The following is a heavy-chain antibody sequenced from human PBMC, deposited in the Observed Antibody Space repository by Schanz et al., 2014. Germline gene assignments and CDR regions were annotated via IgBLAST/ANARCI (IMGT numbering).Heavy chain of an antibody. D-gene: IGHD2-15*01. CDR1: GFTFSDYY. CDR2: ISRSSSTI. V-gene: IGHV3-11*04. CDR3: ARDAVALVPEYFMDV. Sequence: QVQLVESGGGLVKPGGSLRLSCAASGFTFSDYYMSWIRQAPGKGLEWVSYISRSSSTIYHADSVKGRFTISRDNSMNTLHLQMDGLRVEDTAVYYCARDAVALVPEYFMDVWGKGTPVTVSS. J-gene: IGHJ6*03.